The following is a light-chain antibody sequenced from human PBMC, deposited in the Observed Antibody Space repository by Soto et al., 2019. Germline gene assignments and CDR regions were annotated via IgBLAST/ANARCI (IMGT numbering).Light chain of an antibody. CDR1: QNVDSY. CDR3: QQRSHWPLT. J-gene: IGKJ2*01. Sequence: EIVLTQSPATLSLSPGERATLSCWASQNVDSYLAWYQHKPGQAPRLLIYDAFKRATGLPARFSASGSGTDFPLTISSREPEDFAVYYCQQRSHWPLTCSQGTKLEIK. V-gene: IGKV3-11*01. CDR2: DAF.